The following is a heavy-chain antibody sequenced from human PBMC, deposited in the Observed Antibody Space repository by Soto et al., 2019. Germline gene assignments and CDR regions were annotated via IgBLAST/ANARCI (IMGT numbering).Heavy chain of an antibody. J-gene: IGHJ3*01. CDR2: LDPADSFT. D-gene: IGHD3-22*01. CDR1: GYSFTTFW. V-gene: IGHV5-10-1*01. Sequence: GESLKISFNVSGYSFTTFWISWVRQMPEKGLEWMGRLDPADSFTNYSPSFQGHVTISVDKSINTAYLQWSSLKASDTAIYYCARHLYDNRHYLDALDVWGQGTMVTV. CDR3: ARHLYDNRHYLDALDV.